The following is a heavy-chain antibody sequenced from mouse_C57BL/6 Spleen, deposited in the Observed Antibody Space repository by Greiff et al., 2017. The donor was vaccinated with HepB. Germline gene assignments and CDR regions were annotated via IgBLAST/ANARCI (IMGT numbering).Heavy chain of an antibody. CDR3: ARPYGNYHAWFAY. J-gene: IGHJ3*01. V-gene: IGHV3-1*01. CDR1: GYSITSGYD. D-gene: IGHD2-1*01. CDR2: ISYSGST. Sequence: EVQVVESGPGMVKPSQSLSLTCTVTGYSITSGYDWHWIRHFPGNKLEWMGYISYSGSTNYNPSIKSRISITHDTSKNHFFLKLNSVTTEDTATYYCARPYGNYHAWFAYWGQGTLVTVSA.